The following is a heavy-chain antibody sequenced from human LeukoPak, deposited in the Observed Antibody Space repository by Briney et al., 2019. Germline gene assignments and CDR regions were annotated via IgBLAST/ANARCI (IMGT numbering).Heavy chain of an antibody. CDR3: ARDRAGTTLIRHHDYYYMDV. J-gene: IGHJ6*03. CDR1: GFTFSISA. CDR2: ISSSGDIT. V-gene: IGHV3-23*01. Sequence: GGSLRLSCAASGFTFSISAMNWVRQAPGKGLEWVSSISSSGDITYYADSVKGRFTVSRDNPKNTLYLQLNSLRAEDTAVYYCARDRAGTTLIRHHDYYYMDVWGKGTTVTVSS. D-gene: IGHD1-1*01.